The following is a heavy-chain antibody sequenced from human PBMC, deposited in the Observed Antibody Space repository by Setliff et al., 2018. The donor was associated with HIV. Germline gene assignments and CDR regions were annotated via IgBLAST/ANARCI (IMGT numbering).Heavy chain of an antibody. D-gene: IGHD3-16*01. CDR2: IHTSGST. J-gene: IGHJ6*02. CDR3: ARRKGGYGLDV. V-gene: IGHV4-61*09. Sequence: SETLSLTCTVSGASISSGGFYWSWIRQHPGKGLEWIGHIHTSGSTKYNPSLKSRVTISADTSKNQFSLNLSSVTAAETAVYYCARRKGGYGLDVWGQGTTVTSP. CDR1: GASISSGGFY.